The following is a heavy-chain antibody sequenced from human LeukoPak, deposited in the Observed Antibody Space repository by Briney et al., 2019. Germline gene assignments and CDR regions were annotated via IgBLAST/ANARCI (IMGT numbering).Heavy chain of an antibody. Sequence: GGSLRLSCVASGFTFSSYSMNWVRQAPGKGLEWVSSISSSSSYIYYADSVKGRFTISRDNAKNSLYLQMNSLRAEDTAVYYCARDKWELLPFDYWGQGTLVTVSS. D-gene: IGHD1-26*01. CDR3: ARDKWELLPFDY. CDR1: GFTFSSYS. V-gene: IGHV3-21*01. CDR2: ISSSSSYI. J-gene: IGHJ4*02.